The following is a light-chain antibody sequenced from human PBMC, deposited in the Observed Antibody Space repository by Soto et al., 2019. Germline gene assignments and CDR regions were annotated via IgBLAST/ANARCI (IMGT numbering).Light chain of an antibody. CDR2: GAS. V-gene: IGKV3-20*01. J-gene: IGKJ1*01. Sequence: EIVLTQSPGTLSLSPGERATLSCRASQSVSSSDLAWYQQKPGQAPRLLVSGASGRATGIPDRFSGSGSGTDFTLTISRLETEDFAMYYCLHHGSSLWTVGQGKKVE. CDR1: QSVSSSD. CDR3: LHHGSSLWT.